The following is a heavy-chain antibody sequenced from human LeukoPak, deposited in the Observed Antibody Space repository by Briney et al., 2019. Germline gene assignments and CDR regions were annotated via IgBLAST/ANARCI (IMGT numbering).Heavy chain of an antibody. CDR3: ARGMADGTQPYNWFDP. Sequence: ASVKVSCKASGYTFTSYYMHWVRQAPGQGLEWMGIINPSGGSTSYAQKFQGRVTMTRDMSTSTVYMELSSLRSEDTAVYYCARGMADGTQPYNWFDPWGQGTLVTVSS. CDR2: INPSGGST. V-gene: IGHV1-46*01. CDR1: GYTFTSYY. D-gene: IGHD5-24*01. J-gene: IGHJ5*02.